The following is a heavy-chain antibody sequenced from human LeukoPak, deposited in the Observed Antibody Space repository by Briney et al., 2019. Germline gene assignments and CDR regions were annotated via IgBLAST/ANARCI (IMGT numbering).Heavy chain of an antibody. Sequence: MASETLSLTCTVSGGSISSYYWSWIRQPAGKGLEWIGRIYTSGSTNYNPSLKSRVTMSVDTSKNQFSLKLSSVTAADTAVYYCARAVGSGSFQTYYYYMDVWGKGTTVTISS. CDR3: ARAVGSGSFQTYYYYMDV. CDR2: IYTSGST. J-gene: IGHJ6*03. D-gene: IGHD3-10*01. CDR1: GGSISSYY. V-gene: IGHV4-4*07.